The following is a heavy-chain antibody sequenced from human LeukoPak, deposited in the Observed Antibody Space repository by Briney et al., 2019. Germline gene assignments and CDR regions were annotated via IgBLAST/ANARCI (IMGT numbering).Heavy chain of an antibody. J-gene: IGHJ4*02. CDR1: GFTFSDYY. CDR3: ARDCCYYDSSGYPDPFDY. Sequence: GGSLRLSCAASGFTFSDYYMSWIRQAPGKGLEWVSYISSSGSTIYYADSVKGRFTISRDNAKNSLYLQMNSLRAEDTAVYYCARDCCYYDSSGYPDPFDYWGQGTLVTVSS. D-gene: IGHD3-22*01. CDR2: ISSSGSTI. V-gene: IGHV3-11*04.